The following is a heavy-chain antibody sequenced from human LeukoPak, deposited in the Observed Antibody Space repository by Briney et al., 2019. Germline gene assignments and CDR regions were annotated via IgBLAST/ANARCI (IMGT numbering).Heavy chain of an antibody. J-gene: IGHJ5*02. CDR3: ARQVDLVRGVIIRSGWFDP. D-gene: IGHD3-10*01. CDR2: FVPMDSYT. CDR1: GYSFTSYW. V-gene: IGHV5-10-1*01. Sequence: GESLKISCKGSGYSFTSYWISWVRQMPGKALDWMGRFVPMDSYTNYSPSFQGHVTISADKSISTAYLQWSSLKASDTAMYYCARQVDLVRGVIIRSGWFDPWGQGTLVTVSS.